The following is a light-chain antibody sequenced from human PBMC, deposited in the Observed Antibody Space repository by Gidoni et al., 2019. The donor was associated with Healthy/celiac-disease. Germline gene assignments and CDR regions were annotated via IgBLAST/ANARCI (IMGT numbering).Light chain of an antibody. V-gene: IGKV3-11*01. CDR1: QSVSSY. J-gene: IGKJ1*01. Sequence: EIVLTQSPATLSLSPGERATLSCRASQSVSSYVAWYQQKPGQAPRLLIYDASNRATGIPARFSGSGSGTDFTLTISSLEPEDFAVYYCQQRSNWWTFXQXTKVXIK. CDR3: QQRSNWWT. CDR2: DAS.